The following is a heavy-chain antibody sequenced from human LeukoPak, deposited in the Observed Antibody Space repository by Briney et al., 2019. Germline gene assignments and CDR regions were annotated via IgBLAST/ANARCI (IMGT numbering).Heavy chain of an antibody. CDR1: GGSISSDYY. CDR3: ARSPRYCTNGVCWPHFDY. V-gene: IGHV4-34*01. D-gene: IGHD2-8*01. J-gene: IGHJ4*02. CDR2: INHSGST. Sequence: PSETLSLTCTVSGGSISSDYYWSWIRQPPGKGLEWIGEINHSGSTNYNPSLKSRVTISVDTSKNQFSLKLSSVTAADTAVYYCARSPRYCTNGVCWPHFDYWGQGTLVTVSS.